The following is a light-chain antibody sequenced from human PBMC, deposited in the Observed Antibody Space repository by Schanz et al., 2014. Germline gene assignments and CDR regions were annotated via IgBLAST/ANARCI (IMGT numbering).Light chain of an antibody. CDR3: QQYSDWPGYT. CDR1: QTVISGY. V-gene: IGKV3-20*01. CDR2: AAS. Sequence: ENVLTQSPGTLSLSPGERATLSCRASQTVISGYLAWYQQKPGQTPRLLIYAASTRAPGIPDRFSGSGSGTXXTLAISSLQSEDFAVYYCQQYSDWPGYTFGQGTKLEIK. J-gene: IGKJ2*01.